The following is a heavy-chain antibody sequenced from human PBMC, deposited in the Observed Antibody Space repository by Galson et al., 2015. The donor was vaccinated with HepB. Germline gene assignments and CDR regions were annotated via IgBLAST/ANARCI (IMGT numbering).Heavy chain of an antibody. CDR1: GYSFTSYW. J-gene: IGHJ4*02. V-gene: IGHV5-10-1*01. D-gene: IGHD4-17*01. Sequence: QSGAEVKKPGESLRISCKGSGYSFTSYWIGWVRQMPGKGLEWMGRIDPSDSYTNYSPSFQGHVTISADKSISTAYLQWSSLKASDTAMYYCARLFGDYGDDDVPFDYWGQGTLVTVSS. CDR2: IDPSDSYT. CDR3: ARLFGDYGDDDVPFDY.